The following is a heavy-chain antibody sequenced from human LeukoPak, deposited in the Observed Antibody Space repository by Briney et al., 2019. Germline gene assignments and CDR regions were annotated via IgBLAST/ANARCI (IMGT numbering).Heavy chain of an antibody. CDR3: VRGRADSSAYYWGPFDL. V-gene: IGHV3-30*04. D-gene: IGHD3-22*01. J-gene: IGHJ4*02. CDR1: GLSFRDYA. CDR2: ISQDGSNQ. Sequence: PGGSLRLSCEASGLSFRDYAMHWVRQAPGRGLEWVAVISQDGSNQNYADSVQDRVTISRDNSKNTLFLQMFNLKTEDTAVYFCVRGRADSSAYYWGPFDLWGQGALVTVSA.